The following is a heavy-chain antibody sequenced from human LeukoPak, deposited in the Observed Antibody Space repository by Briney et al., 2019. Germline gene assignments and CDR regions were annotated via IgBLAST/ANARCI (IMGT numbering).Heavy chain of an antibody. D-gene: IGHD3-3*01. CDR3: ASGALSYDFWSGYYYYYYMDV. V-gene: IGHV4-61*02. CDR1: GGSISSGSYY. J-gene: IGHJ6*03. Sequence: PSETLSLTCTVYGGSISSGSYYWSWICQPAGKGLEWIGRIYTSGSTNYNPSLKSRVTISVDTSKNQFSLKLSSVTAADTAVYYCASGALSYDFWSGYYYYYYMDVWGKGTTVTVSS. CDR2: IYTSGST.